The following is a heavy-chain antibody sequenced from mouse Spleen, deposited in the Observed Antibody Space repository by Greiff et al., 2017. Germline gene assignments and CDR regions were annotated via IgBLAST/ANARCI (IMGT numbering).Heavy chain of an antibody. D-gene: IGHD1-2*01. Sequence: QVQLKQSGAELVRPGTSVKVSCKASGYAFTNYLIEWVKQRPGQGLEWIGVINPGSGGTNYNEKFKGKATLTADKSSSTAYMQLSSLTSEDSAVYFCARDALRPPYAMDYWGQGTSVTVSS. CDR2: INPGSGGT. CDR1: GYAFTNYL. CDR3: ARDALRPPYAMDY. V-gene: IGHV1-54*01. J-gene: IGHJ4*01.